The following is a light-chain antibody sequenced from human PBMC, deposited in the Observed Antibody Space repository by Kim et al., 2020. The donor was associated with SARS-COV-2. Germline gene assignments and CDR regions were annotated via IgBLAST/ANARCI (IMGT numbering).Light chain of an antibody. CDR3: QQYGSSLYT. CDR2: GAS. CDR1: QSVSSSY. V-gene: IGKV3-20*01. Sequence: LSPGERATLSCRDSQSVSSSYLAWDQQKPGQAPRLLNYGASSRATGIPDRFSGSGSGTDFTLTISRLEPEDFAVYNCQQYGSSLYTFGQGTKLEI. J-gene: IGKJ2*01.